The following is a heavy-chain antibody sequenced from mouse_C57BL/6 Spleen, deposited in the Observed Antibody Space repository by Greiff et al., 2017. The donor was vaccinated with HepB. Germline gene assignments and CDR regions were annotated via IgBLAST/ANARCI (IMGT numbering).Heavy chain of an antibody. Sequence: QVTLKVCGPGILQSSQTLSLTCSFSGFSLSTSGMGVSWIRQPSGKGLEWLAHIYWDDDKRYNPSLKSRLTISKDTSRNQVFLKITRVDTADTATYYCARREYDYDFAYWGQGTLVTVSA. CDR2: IYWDDDK. J-gene: IGHJ3*01. V-gene: IGHV8-12*01. CDR3: ARREYDYDFAY. CDR1: GFSLSTSGMG. D-gene: IGHD2-4*01.